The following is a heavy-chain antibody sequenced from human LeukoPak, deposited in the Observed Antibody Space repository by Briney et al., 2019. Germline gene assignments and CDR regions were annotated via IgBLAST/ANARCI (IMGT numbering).Heavy chain of an antibody. CDR1: GYTFTGSF. V-gene: IGHV1-2*02. Sequence: ASVRVSCKASGYTFTGSFMHWVRQAPGQGFEWIGWISPASGATKYAQNFQGRVTLTTDTSISTAYMELSSLTSDDTASYYCLNEHGGWGQGTPVTVSS. D-gene: IGHD1-1*01. CDR2: ISPASGAT. J-gene: IGHJ4*02. CDR3: LNEHGG.